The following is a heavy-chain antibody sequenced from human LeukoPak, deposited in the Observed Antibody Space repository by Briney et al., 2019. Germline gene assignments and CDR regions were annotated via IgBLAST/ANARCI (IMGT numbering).Heavy chain of an antibody. CDR3: AKNKGFWSGYYHYYYMDV. J-gene: IGHJ6*03. CDR2: ISYDGSNK. CDR1: GFTLSSYG. Sequence: PGGSLRLSCAASGFTLSSYGMHWVRQAPGKGLEWVAVISYDGSNKYYADSVKGRFTISRDNSKNTLYLQMNSLRAEDTAVYYCAKNKGFWSGYYHYYYMDVWGKGTTVTVSS. D-gene: IGHD3-3*01. V-gene: IGHV3-30*18.